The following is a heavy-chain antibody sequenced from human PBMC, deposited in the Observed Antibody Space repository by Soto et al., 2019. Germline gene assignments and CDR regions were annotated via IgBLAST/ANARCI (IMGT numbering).Heavy chain of an antibody. CDR3: AKGGGGDHGY. CDR1: GFIFTTSD. D-gene: IGHD2-21*02. Sequence: EVQLVESEGGLVQPGGSLRLSCEASGFIFTTSDMSWVRQAPGKGLEWISSITITGDTTHYADSVKGRFTISRDNSRNTVYFQINRLKVADTAVYYCAKGGGGDHGYWGQGTLVAVSS. J-gene: IGHJ4*02. V-gene: IGHV3-23*04. CDR2: ITITGDTT.